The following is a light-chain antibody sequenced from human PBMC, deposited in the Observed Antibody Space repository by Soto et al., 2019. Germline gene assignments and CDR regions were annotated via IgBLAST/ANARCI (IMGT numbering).Light chain of an antibody. CDR3: QQYGSSPLT. Sequence: EIVFTQSPGTLSLSPGERATLSCRASQSVSSSYLAWYQQKPGQAPRLLIYGASSRATGIPDRFSGSGSGTDFTLTISRXEPEDFAVYYCQQYGSSPLTFGQGTKVDTK. CDR2: GAS. CDR1: QSVSSSY. J-gene: IGKJ1*01. V-gene: IGKV3-20*01.